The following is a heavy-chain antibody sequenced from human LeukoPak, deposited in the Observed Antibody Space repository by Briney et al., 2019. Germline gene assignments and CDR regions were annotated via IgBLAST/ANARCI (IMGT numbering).Heavy chain of an antibody. CDR2: IHSGGDT. CDR1: GFNVRTNF. J-gene: IGHJ4*02. V-gene: IGHV3-66*01. Sequence: GGSLRLSCVTSGFNVRTNFMSWARQAPGKGLEWVSVIHSGGDTYYADSVKGRFTISRDNSENTVYLQMSSLRAEDTAVYYCARRDYGKGVYDHWGQGTLVTVSS. D-gene: IGHD4/OR15-4a*01. CDR3: ARRDYGKGVYDH.